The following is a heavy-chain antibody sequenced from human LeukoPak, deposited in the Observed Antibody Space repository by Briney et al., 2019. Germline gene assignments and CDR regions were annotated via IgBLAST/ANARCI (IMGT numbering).Heavy chain of an antibody. CDR2: IIPIFGTA. J-gene: IGHJ5*02. CDR3: ARSFGCSGGSCYSNWFDP. CDR1: GGTFTIYA. V-gene: IGHV1-69*06. D-gene: IGHD2-15*01. Sequence: SVRVSSKASGGTFTIYAISWVRQAPGEGLEWMGGIIPIFGTANYAQKFQGRVTITADKSTSTAYMELSSLRSEDTAVYYCARSFGCSGGSCYSNWFDPWGQGTLVTVSS.